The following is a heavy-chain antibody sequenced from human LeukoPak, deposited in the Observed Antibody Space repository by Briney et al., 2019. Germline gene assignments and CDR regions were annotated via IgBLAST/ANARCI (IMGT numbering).Heavy chain of an antibody. J-gene: IGHJ5*02. D-gene: IGHD2-2*01. CDR1: GFTISSYG. Sequence: PGRSLRLSCAASGFTISSYGMHWVRQAPGKGLEWVAVISYDGSNKYYADSVKGRFTISIDNSKNTLYLQMNSLRAEDTAVYYCAKGVVPAAQGGWFDPWGQGTLVTVSS. CDR3: AKGVVPAAQGGWFDP. CDR2: ISYDGSNK. V-gene: IGHV3-30*18.